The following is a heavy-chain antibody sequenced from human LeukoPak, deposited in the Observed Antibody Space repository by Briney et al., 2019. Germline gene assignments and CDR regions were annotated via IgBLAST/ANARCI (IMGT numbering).Heavy chain of an antibody. CDR3: ARGLVGPDAFDI. V-gene: IGHV4-39*07. CDR1: GGSISSSSYY. J-gene: IGHJ3*02. Sequence: PSETLSLTCTVSGGSISSSSYYWGWIRQPPGKGLEWIGSIYYSGSTYYNPSLKSRVTISVDTSRNQFSLKLSSVTAADTAVYYCARGLVGPDAFDIWGQGTMVTVSS. CDR2: IYYSGST. D-gene: IGHD3-16*01.